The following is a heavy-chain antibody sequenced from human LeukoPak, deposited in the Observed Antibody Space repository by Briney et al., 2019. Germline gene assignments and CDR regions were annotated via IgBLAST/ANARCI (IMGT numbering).Heavy chain of an antibody. J-gene: IGHJ3*02. CDR3: AKDIGYSYGLGAFDI. V-gene: IGHV3-9*03. Sequence: PGGSLRLSCAASGFTFDDYAMHWVRQAPGKGLEWVSGISWNSGSIGYADSVKGRFTISRDNAKNSLYLQMNSLRAEDMALYYCAKDIGYSYGLGAFDIWGQGTMVTVSS. CDR1: GFTFDDYA. CDR2: ISWNSGSI. D-gene: IGHD5-18*01.